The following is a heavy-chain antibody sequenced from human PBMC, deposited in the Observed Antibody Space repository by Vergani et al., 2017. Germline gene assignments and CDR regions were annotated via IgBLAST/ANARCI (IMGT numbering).Heavy chain of an antibody. CDR1: GGSFSGYY. CDR3: ARSFSTVYGMDV. J-gene: IGHJ6*02. D-gene: IGHD4-17*01. CDR2: INHSGST. Sequence: QVQLQQWGAGLLKPSETLSLTCAVYGGSFSGYYWSWIRQPPGKGLEWIGEINHSGSTNYNPSLKSRVTISVDTSKNQFSLKLSSVTAADTAVYYCARSFSTVYGMDVWGQGTTVTVSS. V-gene: IGHV4-34*01.